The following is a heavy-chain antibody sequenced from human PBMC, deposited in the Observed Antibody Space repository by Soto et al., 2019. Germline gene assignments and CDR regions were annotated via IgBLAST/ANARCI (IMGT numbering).Heavy chain of an antibody. V-gene: IGHV1-2*02. J-gene: IGHJ4*02. CDR2: IKANGGAT. CDR3: ARVGSYSDGSPYPY. CDR1: GYTFTGHD. D-gene: IGHD2-21*01. Sequence: QVQLVQSGAELKKPGASVTVSCKASGYTFTGHDLHWVRQAPGQGLEWMGWIKANGGATKYARKFQGRVTMTRDTSTTTAYLELNSLRSDDTAVYFCARVGSYSDGSPYPYWGQGTLVTVSA.